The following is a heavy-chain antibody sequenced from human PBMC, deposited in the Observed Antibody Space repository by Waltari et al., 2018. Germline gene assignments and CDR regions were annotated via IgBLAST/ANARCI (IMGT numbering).Heavy chain of an antibody. Sequence: QVQLVESGGGVVQPGRSLRLSCAASGFTFSSYARHWVRQAPGKGLEWVAVISYDGSNKYYADSVKGRFTISRDNSKNTLYLQMNSLRAEDTAVYYCARDLKYSGSYWGYFDYWGQGTLVTVSS. J-gene: IGHJ4*02. CDR2: ISYDGSNK. CDR1: GFTFSSYA. CDR3: ARDLKYSGSYWGYFDY. V-gene: IGHV3-30-3*01. D-gene: IGHD1-26*01.